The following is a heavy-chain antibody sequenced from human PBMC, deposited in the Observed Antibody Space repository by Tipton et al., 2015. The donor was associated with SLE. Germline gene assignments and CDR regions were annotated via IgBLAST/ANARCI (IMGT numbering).Heavy chain of an antibody. V-gene: IGHV4-61*09. CDR2: IYTSGST. Sequence: TLSLTCIVSGGSISSDTYYWSWLRPPAGKGLGWIGHIYTSGSTNYNPSLKSRVTISADTSKNQFSLKLSSVTAADTAVYYCARDKDGHFDYWGQGTLVTVSS. CDR3: ARDKDGHFDY. CDR1: GGSISSDTYY. D-gene: IGHD2-15*01. J-gene: IGHJ4*02.